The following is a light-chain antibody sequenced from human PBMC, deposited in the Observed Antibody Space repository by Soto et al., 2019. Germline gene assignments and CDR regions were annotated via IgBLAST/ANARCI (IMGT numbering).Light chain of an antibody. V-gene: IGKV3-11*01. CDR1: QTARNN. CDR2: DAS. CDR3: QQHSNWPLT. J-gene: IGKJ4*01. Sequence: EIVLTQSPATLSLSPGERATLSCRASQTARNNLAWYQQRPGQAPRLLIYDASSRATGIPARFSGSGSGTDFTLTISSLEPEDFAVYYCQQHSNWPLTFGGGTKVDIK.